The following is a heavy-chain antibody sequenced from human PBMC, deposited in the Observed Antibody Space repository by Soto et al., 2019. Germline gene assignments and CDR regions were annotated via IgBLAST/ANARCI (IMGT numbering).Heavy chain of an antibody. Sequence: ASVKVSCKVSGYTLTELSMHWVRQAPGKGLEWMGGFDPEDGETIYAQKFQGRVTMTEDTSTDTAYMELSSLRSEDTAVYYCETFWSGYPYFDYCGKXTLVTVSS. CDR2: FDPEDGET. J-gene: IGHJ4*02. D-gene: IGHD3-3*01. CDR1: GYTLTELS. CDR3: ETFWSGYPYFDY. V-gene: IGHV1-24*01.